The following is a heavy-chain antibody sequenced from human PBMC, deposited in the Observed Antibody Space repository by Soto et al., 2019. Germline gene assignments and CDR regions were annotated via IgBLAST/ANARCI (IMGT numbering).Heavy chain of an antibody. J-gene: IGHJ4*02. D-gene: IGHD3-10*01. CDR1: GFTFRSYS. CDR3: ARKNFSLVSGSYYSYFAY. V-gene: IGHV3-48*01. CDR2: ISASTTSI. Sequence: PGGSLRLSCAASGFTFRSYSMNWVRQAPGKGLDWISYISASTTSIYYADSVQGRFTISRDNAKNSLFLQMNSLRAEDSGIYYCARKNFSLVSGSYYSYFAYWGQGTLVTVSS.